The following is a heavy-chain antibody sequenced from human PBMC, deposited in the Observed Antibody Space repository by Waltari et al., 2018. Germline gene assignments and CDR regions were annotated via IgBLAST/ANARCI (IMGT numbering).Heavy chain of an antibody. CDR2: IYSGGST. V-gene: IGHV3-23*03. Sequence: EVQLLESGGGLVQPGGSLRLSCAASGFTFRSYAMSWVRQDPGKGLVWVSVIYSGGSTYYADSVKGRFTISRDNSKNTLYLQMNSLRAEDTAVYYCAKKNRGDFFDYWGQGTLVTVSS. CDR3: AKKNRGDFFDY. J-gene: IGHJ4*02. CDR1: GFTFRSYA.